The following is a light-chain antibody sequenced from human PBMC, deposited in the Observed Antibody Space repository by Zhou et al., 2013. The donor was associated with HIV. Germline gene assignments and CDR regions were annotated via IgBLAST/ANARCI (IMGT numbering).Light chain of an antibody. J-gene: IGKJ1*01. V-gene: IGKV1-5*03. CDR3: QQYNNLWT. Sequence: DIQMTQSPSSLSASVGDRVTITCRASQSISHYLNWYQQKPGKAPKLLIYKASNLESGVPSRFSGSGSGTEFTLTISSLQPDDFATYYCQQYNNLWTFGQGTKLKI. CDR1: QSISHY. CDR2: KAS.